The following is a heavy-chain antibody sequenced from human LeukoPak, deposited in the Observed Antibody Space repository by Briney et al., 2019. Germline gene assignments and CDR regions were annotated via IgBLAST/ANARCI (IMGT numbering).Heavy chain of an antibody. V-gene: IGHV1-18*01. Sequence: ASVKVSCKASGYTFTSYGISWVRQAPGQGLEWMGWISAYNGNTNYAQKLQGRVTMTTDTSTSTAYMELRSLRSDDTAVYYCARDRMWVLLWFGEPSNGMDVWGQGTTVTVSS. D-gene: IGHD3-10*01. CDR2: ISAYNGNT. CDR3: ARDRMWVLLWFGEPSNGMDV. J-gene: IGHJ6*02. CDR1: GYTFTSYG.